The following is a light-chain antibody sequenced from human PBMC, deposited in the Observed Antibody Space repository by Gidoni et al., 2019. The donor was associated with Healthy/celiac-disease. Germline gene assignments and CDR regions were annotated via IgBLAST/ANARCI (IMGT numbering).Light chain of an antibody. J-gene: IGKJ4*01. CDR3: QQRSNWPRLT. CDR1: QSVSSY. V-gene: IGKV3-11*01. Sequence: EIVLTQSPATLSLSPGERATLSCRASQSVSSYLAWYQQKPGQAPRLLIYYASNRATGIPARFSGSGSGTDFTLTISSLDPEDFAVYYCQQRSNWPRLTFGGGTKVEIK. CDR2: YAS.